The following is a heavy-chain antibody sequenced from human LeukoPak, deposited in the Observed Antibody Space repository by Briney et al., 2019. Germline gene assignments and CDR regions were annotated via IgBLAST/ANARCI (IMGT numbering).Heavy chain of an antibody. D-gene: IGHD3-9*01. CDR2: INHSGST. V-gene: IGHV4-34*01. CDR3: ARDWAYDILTGYLLQSGGFDP. J-gene: IGHJ5*02. CDR1: GGSFSDYF. Sequence: SETLSLTCAVYGGSFSDYFWTWIRQPPGKGLEWIGEINHSGSTNYNPSLKSRVTISLDTSMNQFSLKLSSVTAADTAVYYCARDWAYDILTGYLLQSGGFDPWGQGTLVTVSS.